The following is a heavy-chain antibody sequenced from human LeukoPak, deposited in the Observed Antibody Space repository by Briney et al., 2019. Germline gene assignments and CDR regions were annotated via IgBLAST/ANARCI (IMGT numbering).Heavy chain of an antibody. Sequence: GRSLRLSCAVSGFTFSSYGMHWVRQAPGKGLEGVAVISYDGSNKYYADSVKGRFTISRDNSKNKLYLQMNSLRAEDTAVYYSAKRAATTKYGMDVWGQGTPVTVSS. CDR1: GFTFSSYG. J-gene: IGHJ6*02. V-gene: IGHV3-30*18. CDR3: AKRAATTKYGMDV. CDR2: ISYDGSNK. D-gene: IGHD4-11*01.